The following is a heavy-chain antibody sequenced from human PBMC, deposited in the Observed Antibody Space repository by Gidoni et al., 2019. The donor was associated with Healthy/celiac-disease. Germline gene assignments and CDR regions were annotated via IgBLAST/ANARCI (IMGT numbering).Heavy chain of an antibody. J-gene: IGHJ5*02. CDR3: ARGAIAARPRNWFDP. V-gene: IGHV4-34*01. CDR1: VGSFSGYY. D-gene: IGHD6-6*01. Sequence: QVQLQQWGAGLLKPSETLSLTCAVYVGSFSGYYWSWIRQPPGKGLEWIGEINHSGSTNYNPSLKSRVTISVDTSKNQFSLKLSSVTAADTAVYYCARGAIAARPRNWFDPWGQGTLVTVSS. CDR2: INHSGST.